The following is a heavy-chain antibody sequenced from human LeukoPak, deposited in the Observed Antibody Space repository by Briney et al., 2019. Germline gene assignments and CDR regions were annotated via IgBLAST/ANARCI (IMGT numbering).Heavy chain of an antibody. CDR3: ARSAYDSRAAPPHW. CDR2: ISAYNGNT. Sequence: ASVKVSCKASGYTFTSYGISWVRQAPGQGLGWMGWISAYNGNTNYAQKLQGRVTMTTDTSTSTAYMELRSLRSDDTAVYYCARSAYDSRAAPPHWWGQGTLVTVSS. J-gene: IGHJ4*02. CDR1: GYTFTSYG. V-gene: IGHV1-18*01. D-gene: IGHD3-22*01.